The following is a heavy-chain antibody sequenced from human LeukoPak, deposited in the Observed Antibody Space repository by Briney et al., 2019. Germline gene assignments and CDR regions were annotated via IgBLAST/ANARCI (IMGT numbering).Heavy chain of an antibody. CDR2: IKGDGIST. CDR1: GFTFSDYA. CDR3: AKDHYWSIDY. Sequence: SGGSLRLSCAASGFTFSDYAMHWVRHAPGQGLVWVSRIKGDGISTNYADSVKGRFTISRDIAKNTLYLQMNSLRAEDTGVYYCAKDHYWSIDYWGRGTLVTVSS. J-gene: IGHJ4*02. D-gene: IGHD3-3*01. V-gene: IGHV3-74*01.